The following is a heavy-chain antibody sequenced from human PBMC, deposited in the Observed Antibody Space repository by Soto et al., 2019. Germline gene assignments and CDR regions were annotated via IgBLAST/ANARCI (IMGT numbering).Heavy chain of an antibody. Sequence: QVQLQQWGAGLLKPSETLSLTCAVYGGSFSGYYWSWIRQPPGKGLEWIGEINHSGSTNYNPSLKSQVTISVNTSKNQFSLKLSSVTAADTAVYYCARGQENYYDSSGYYSFDYWGQGTLVTVSS. D-gene: IGHD3-22*01. V-gene: IGHV4-34*01. CDR1: GGSFSGYY. CDR2: INHSGST. CDR3: ARGQENYYDSSGYYSFDY. J-gene: IGHJ4*02.